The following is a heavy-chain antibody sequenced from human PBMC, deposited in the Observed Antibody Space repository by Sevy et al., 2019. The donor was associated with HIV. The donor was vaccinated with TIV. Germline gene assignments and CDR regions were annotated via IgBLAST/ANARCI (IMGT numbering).Heavy chain of an antibody. Sequence: ASVKVSCKTSASTFTAYYMHWLRQAPGQGLEWMGWINPNSDGTKYAQRFQGRVSMTADTSISTAYMERSRLTSDDMAIYYCARDRGSLGGGGGLDVWCQGTTVTVSS. V-gene: IGHV1-2*02. CDR1: ASTFTAYY. CDR2: INPNSDGT. J-gene: IGHJ6*02. D-gene: IGHD3-16*01. CDR3: ARDRGSLGGGGGLDV.